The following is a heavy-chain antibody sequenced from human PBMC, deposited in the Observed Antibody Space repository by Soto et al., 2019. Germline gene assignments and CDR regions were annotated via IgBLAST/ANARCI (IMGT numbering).Heavy chain of an antibody. Sequence: ASVKDACKTSGYSFTDYKLHWVRKDTGQGLEWMGWVDPNGGGSNSAQKFQGSVTMTWDTSITTAYLDLTRLTTNDTATYFCATWVDYGDFEGFDFWGQGTLVTSPQ. D-gene: IGHD4-17*01. V-gene: IGHV1-2*04. CDR3: ATWVDYGDFEGFDF. J-gene: IGHJ4*02. CDR2: VDPNGGGS. CDR1: GYSFTDYK.